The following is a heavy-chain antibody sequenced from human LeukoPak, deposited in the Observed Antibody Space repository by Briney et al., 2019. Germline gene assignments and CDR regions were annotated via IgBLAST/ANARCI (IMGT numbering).Heavy chain of an antibody. D-gene: IGHD5-12*01. V-gene: IGHV3-23*01. Sequence: GGSLRLSCAASGLTFNKYAISWVRQAPGKGLEWVSAISASGGGTYYADSVRGRFTVSRDNSKNTLYVQMNTLRAEDTAVYYCAKGRSGYDAFDIWGQGTMVTVSS. CDR2: ISASGGGT. J-gene: IGHJ3*02. CDR3: AKGRSGYDAFDI. CDR1: GLTFNKYA.